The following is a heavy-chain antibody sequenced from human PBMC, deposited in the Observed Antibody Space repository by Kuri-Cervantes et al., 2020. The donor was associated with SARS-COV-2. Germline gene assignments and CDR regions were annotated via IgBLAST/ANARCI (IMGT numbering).Heavy chain of an antibody. V-gene: IGHV1-2*02. Sequence: ASVKVSCKVSGYTFTGYYMHWVRQAPGQGLEWMGWINPNSGGTNYAQKFQDRVTMKKDTSISTAYMELSRLRSDDTAVYYCAREDSGYYYYYYMGVWGKGTTVTVSS. CDR3: AREDSGYYYYYYMGV. D-gene: IGHD3-10*01. CDR1: GYTFTGYY. CDR2: INPNSGGT. J-gene: IGHJ6*03.